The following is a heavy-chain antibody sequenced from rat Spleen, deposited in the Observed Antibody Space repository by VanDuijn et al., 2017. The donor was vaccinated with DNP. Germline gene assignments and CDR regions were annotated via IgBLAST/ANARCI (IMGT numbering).Heavy chain of an antibody. CDR1: GFTFSDHN. J-gene: IGHJ3*01. CDR2: INYDGSNT. Sequence: EVQVVESGGGLVQPGRSLKLSCAASGFTFSDHNMAWVRQAPKKGLEWVATINYDGSNTYYRDSVKGRFTISRDNAKSTLYLQMDSLRSEDTATYYCARSWGDDGYPPFAYWGQGTLVTVSS. V-gene: IGHV5-7*01. D-gene: IGHD1-12*03. CDR3: ARSWGDDGYPPFAY.